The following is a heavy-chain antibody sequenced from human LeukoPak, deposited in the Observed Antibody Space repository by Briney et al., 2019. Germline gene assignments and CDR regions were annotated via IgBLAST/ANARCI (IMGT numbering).Heavy chain of an antibody. CDR2: IYYSGST. V-gene: IGHV4-31*03. CDR1: GGSIGSGGYY. Sequence: SQTLSLTCTVSGGSIGSGGYYWSWIRQHPGKGLEWIGYIYYSGSTYYNPSLKSRVTISVDTSKNQFSLKLSSVTAADTAVYYCASMTSYIAAAGTDYWGQGTLVTVSS. J-gene: IGHJ4*02. D-gene: IGHD6-13*01. CDR3: ASMTSYIAAAGTDY.